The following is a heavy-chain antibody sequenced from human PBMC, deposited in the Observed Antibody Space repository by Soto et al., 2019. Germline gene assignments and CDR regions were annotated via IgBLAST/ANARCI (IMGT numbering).Heavy chain of an antibody. Sequence: EVQLVESGGGLVKPGGSLRLSCAASGFTFSSYSMNWVRQAPGKGLEWVSSISSSSSYIYYADSVKGRFTISRDNAKNARYRQMNGLRAEDTAVYYCARDRDSSGYYYYYGMDVWGQGTTVTVSS. CDR2: ISSSSSYI. V-gene: IGHV3-21*01. J-gene: IGHJ6*02. CDR3: ARDRDSSGYYYYYGMDV. CDR1: GFTFSSYS. D-gene: IGHD3-22*01.